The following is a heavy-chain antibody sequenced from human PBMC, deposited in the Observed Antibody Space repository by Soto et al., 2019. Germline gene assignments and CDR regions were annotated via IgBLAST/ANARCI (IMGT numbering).Heavy chain of an antibody. V-gene: IGHV4-59*01. J-gene: IGHJ4*02. CDR1: GGSISSYY. D-gene: IGHD3-10*01. CDR3: ATRPPGPWHGVFDY. CDR2: VYHSGST. Sequence: QVQLQESGPRLVKPSETLSLTCTVSGGSISSYYWSWIRQAPGKGPEWIGFVYHSGSTNYNPSLRSRVTMSLDTSKNQFSLNLNSVTAADTAVYYCATRPPGPWHGVFDYWGQGSLVTVSS.